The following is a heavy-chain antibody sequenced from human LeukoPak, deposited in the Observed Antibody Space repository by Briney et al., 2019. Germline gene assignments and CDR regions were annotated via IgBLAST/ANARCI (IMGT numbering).Heavy chain of an antibody. V-gene: IGHV3-21*06. Sequence: GGSLRLSCAASGLTFSTYTMNWVRQAPGKGLEWVSSISSGSSYICYADSMKGRFTISRDNAKNSLYLQMNSLKAEDTAVYFCASHYDIDYWGQGTLVTVSS. CDR1: GLTFSTYT. J-gene: IGHJ4*02. CDR2: ISSGSSYI. CDR3: ASHYDIDY. D-gene: IGHD3-9*01.